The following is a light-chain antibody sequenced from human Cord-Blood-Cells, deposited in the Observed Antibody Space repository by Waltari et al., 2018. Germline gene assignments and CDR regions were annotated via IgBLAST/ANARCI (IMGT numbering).Light chain of an antibody. CDR3: QAWDSSTVV. J-gene: IGLJ2*01. V-gene: IGLV3-1*01. Sequence: SYELTQPPSVSVSPGQTASITCSGDKWGDKYACWYQQKPGQSPVLVIYQDSKRPSGIPERFSGSNSGKTATLTISGTQAMDEADYYCQAWDSSTVVFGGGTKLTVL. CDR1: KWGDKY. CDR2: QDS.